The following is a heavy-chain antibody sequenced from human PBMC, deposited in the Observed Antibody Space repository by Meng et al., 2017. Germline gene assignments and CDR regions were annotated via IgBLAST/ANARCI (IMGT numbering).Heavy chain of an antibody. J-gene: IGHJ5*02. CDR1: GGTFVSYV. CDR3: AREIAAAYCGGDCYL. D-gene: IGHD2-21*02. CDR2: IIPIFGTA. V-gene: IGHV1-69*01. Sequence: QVRWVGMGVEEQRPGPSVEFSGRGFGGTFVSYVITWGHQAPGQGLGGWGGIIPIFGTANYAQKFQGRVTITADESTSTAYMELSSLRSEDTAVYYCAREIAAAYCGGDCYLWGQGTLVTVSS.